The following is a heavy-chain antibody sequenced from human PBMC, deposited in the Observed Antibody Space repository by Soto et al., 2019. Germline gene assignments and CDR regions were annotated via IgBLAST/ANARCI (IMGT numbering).Heavy chain of an antibody. Sequence: GSVRLSCAASGFTFTSYGMTWVRQAPGKGLEWVSIISGSGGSTAYADSVKGQFAISRDNSKNTLYLQMNSLRAEDTAVYYCAKVSAYSSGYVDYWGQGTLVTVSS. V-gene: IGHV3-23*01. CDR2: ISGSGGST. J-gene: IGHJ4*02. D-gene: IGHD5-18*01. CDR3: AKVSAYSSGYVDY. CDR1: GFTFTSYG.